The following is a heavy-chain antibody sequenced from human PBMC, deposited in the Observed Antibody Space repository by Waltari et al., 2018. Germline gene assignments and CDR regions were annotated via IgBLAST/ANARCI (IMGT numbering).Heavy chain of an antibody. CDR1: GGSISTNNFY. CDR3: ARLFNHYIDV. CDR2: VHYTGNP. Sequence: QLQLQESGPGLVKSSETLSLICSVSGGSISTNNFYWGWIRQTPGKGLELVGSVHYTGNPYYNPPLKHRVTISVDSSKTEFSLRLRSVTASDTAVYYCARLFNHYIDVWGRGTAVTVSS. V-gene: IGHV4-39*01. J-gene: IGHJ6*03.